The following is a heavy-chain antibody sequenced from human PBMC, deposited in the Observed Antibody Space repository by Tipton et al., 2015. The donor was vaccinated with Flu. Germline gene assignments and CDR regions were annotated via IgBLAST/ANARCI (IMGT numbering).Heavy chain of an antibody. J-gene: IGHJ5*02. CDR1: GDSIRNDYF. CDR2: IHRSGST. D-gene: IGHD4-11*01. Sequence: TLSLTCAVYGDSIRNDYFWGWIRQPPGKGLEWIATIHRSGSTKYNPSLKSRVTISVDTSKNHFSLEMRSVTAADMAVYYCARRDFSNYVSDPKNWGDRWGQGILVTVSS. CDR3: ARRDFSNYVSDPKNWGDR. V-gene: IGHV4-38-2*01.